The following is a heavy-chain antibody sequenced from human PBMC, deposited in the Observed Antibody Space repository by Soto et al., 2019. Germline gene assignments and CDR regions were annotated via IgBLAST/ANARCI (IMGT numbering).Heavy chain of an antibody. Sequence: EVQLLESGGGLVQPGGSLRLSCAASGFTFSNYAMSWVRQAPGKGLEWVSAISNSGGTTYCADSVKGRFTISRDNSKDTLHLQMNSLRAEDTAVYYCAKTPRQWLVYFDYWGQGTLVTVSS. D-gene: IGHD6-19*01. J-gene: IGHJ4*02. CDR3: AKTPRQWLVYFDY. CDR2: ISNSGGTT. V-gene: IGHV3-23*01. CDR1: GFTFSNYA.